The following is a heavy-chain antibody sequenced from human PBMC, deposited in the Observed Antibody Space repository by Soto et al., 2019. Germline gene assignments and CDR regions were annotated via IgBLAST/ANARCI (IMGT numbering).Heavy chain of an antibody. J-gene: IGHJ6*02. V-gene: IGHV3-15*01. CDR1: GFTFSNAW. Sequence: GGSLRLSCAASGFTFSNAWMSWVRQAPGKGLEWVGRIKSKTDGGTTDYAAPAKGRFTISRDDSKNTLYLQMNSLKTEDTAVYYCTTDXTGYSGYDLYYYYGMDVWGQGTTVTVSS. CDR3: TTDXTGYSGYDLYYYYGMDV. CDR2: IKSKTDGGTT. D-gene: IGHD5-12*01.